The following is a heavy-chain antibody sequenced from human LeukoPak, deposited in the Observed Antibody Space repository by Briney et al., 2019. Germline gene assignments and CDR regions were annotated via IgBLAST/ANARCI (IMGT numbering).Heavy chain of an antibody. V-gene: IGHV3-30*04. Sequence: AGRSLRLSCAASGFTFSSYAMHWVRQAPGKGLEWVAVISYDGSNKYYADSVKGRFTISRDNSKNTLYLQMNSLRAEDTAVYYCAKGKDYYYYMDVWGKGTTVTVSS. CDR2: ISYDGSNK. CDR1: GFTFSSYA. J-gene: IGHJ6*03. CDR3: AKGKDYYYYMDV.